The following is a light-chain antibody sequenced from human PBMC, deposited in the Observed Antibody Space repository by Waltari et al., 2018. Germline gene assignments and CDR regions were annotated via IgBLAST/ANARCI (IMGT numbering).Light chain of an antibody. CDR2: DNN. CDR3: ETWDSSLSVV. CDR1: GSNIGNNF. J-gene: IGLJ2*01. V-gene: IGLV1-51*01. Sequence: QSVLTHPPSVSAAAGQKVTIPCSGTGSNIGNNFVSWYQQLPGTAPKLLIFDNNKRPSGIPDRFSGSKSGSSATLGIAGLQTGDEAEYYCETWDSSLSVVFGGGTKLTVL.